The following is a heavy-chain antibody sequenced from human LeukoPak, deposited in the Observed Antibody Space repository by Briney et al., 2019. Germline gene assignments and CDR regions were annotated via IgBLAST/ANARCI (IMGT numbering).Heavy chain of an antibody. CDR3: AKSAIGGDAFDI. Sequence: PGGSLRLPCAASGFTVSSNYMSWVRQAPGKGLEWVSVIYSGGSTYYADSVQGRFTISRDNSKNTLYLQMNSLRAEDTAVYYCAKSAIGGDAFDIWGQGTMVTVSS. J-gene: IGHJ3*02. D-gene: IGHD2-2*02. CDR1: GFTVSSNY. CDR2: IYSGGST. V-gene: IGHV3-53*01.